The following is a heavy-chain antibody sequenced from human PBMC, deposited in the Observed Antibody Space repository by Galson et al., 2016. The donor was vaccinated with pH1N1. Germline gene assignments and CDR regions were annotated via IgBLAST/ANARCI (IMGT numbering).Heavy chain of an antibody. CDR3: MAPITGQTDY. CDR2: LNPNSGAT. CDR1: GYTFTVYY. V-gene: IGHV1-2*06. Sequence: SVKVSCKASGYTFTVYYLHWVRQAPGQGLEWMGRLNPNSGATAYAPNFQGRVTMTRDTSITTAYLELNSLRFDDTAVYCCMAPITGQTDYWGQGTLVTVSS. J-gene: IGHJ4*02. D-gene: IGHD2-2*02.